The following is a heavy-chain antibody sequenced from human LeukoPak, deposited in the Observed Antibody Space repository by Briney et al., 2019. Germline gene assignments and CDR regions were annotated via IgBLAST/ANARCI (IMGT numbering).Heavy chain of an antibody. CDR1: GFTFSSYG. Sequence: GGSLRLSCAASGFTFSSYGMHWVRQAPGKGLEWVAVISYDGSNKYHADSVKGRFTISRDNSKNTLYLQMNSLRAEDTAVYYCAKVNGQITMVRGVIIQPYYFDYWGQGTLVTVSS. CDR2: ISYDGSNK. J-gene: IGHJ4*02. CDR3: AKVNGQITMVRGVIIQPYYFDY. D-gene: IGHD3-10*01. V-gene: IGHV3-30*18.